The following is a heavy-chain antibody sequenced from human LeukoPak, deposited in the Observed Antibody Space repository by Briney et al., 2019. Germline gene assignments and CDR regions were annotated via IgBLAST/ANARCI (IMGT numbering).Heavy chain of an antibody. D-gene: IGHD3-22*01. CDR2: IIPIFGTA. CDR1: GGTFSSYA. J-gene: IGHJ5*02. CDR3: ARAYYYDSSGLINWFDP. Sequence: ASVKVSCKASGGTFSSYAISWVRQAPGQGLEWMGGIIPIFGTANYAQKFQGRVTITADESTSTAYMELSSLRSEDTAVYYCARAYYYDSSGLINWFDPWGQGTLVTVSS. V-gene: IGHV1-69*13.